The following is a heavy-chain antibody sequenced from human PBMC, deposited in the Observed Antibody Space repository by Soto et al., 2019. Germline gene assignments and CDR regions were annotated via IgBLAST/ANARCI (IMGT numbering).Heavy chain of an antibody. CDR2: FDPEDGET. Sequence: ASVKVSCKVSGYTLTEVSMHWVRQAPGKGLEWMGGFDPEDGETIYAQKFQGRVTMTEDTSTDTAYMELSSLRSEDTAVYYCATHPQVVAAIDWFDPWGQGTLVTVSS. D-gene: IGHD2-15*01. CDR1: GYTLTEVS. V-gene: IGHV1-24*01. J-gene: IGHJ5*02. CDR3: ATHPQVVAAIDWFDP.